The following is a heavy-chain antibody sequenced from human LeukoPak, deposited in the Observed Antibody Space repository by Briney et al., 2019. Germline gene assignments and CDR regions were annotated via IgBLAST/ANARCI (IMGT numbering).Heavy chain of an antibody. CDR2: INPNGGGT. D-gene: IGHD4-17*01. CDR1: GYTFTGYY. Sequence: GASVKVSCKASGYTFTGYYMHWVRQAPGQGLEWMGWINPNGGGTNYAQRFQGRVAMTRDTSISTAYMDLSRLRSDDTAVYYCARADTVSFDYWGQGTLVTVSS. CDR3: ARADTVSFDY. V-gene: IGHV1-2*02. J-gene: IGHJ4*02.